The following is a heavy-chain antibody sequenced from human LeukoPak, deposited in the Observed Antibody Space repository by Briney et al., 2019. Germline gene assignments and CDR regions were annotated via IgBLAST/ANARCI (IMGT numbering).Heavy chain of an antibody. V-gene: IGHV3-30*18. CDR3: AKGRYCSSTSCGYYGMDV. J-gene: IGHJ6*04. Sequence: GRSLRLSCAASGFTFDDYAMHWVRQAQGKGLEWVAVISYDGSNKYYADSVKGRFTISRDNSKNTLYLQMNSLRAEDTAVYYCAKGRYCSSTSCGYYGMDVWGKGTTVTVSS. D-gene: IGHD2-2*01. CDR1: GFTFDDYA. CDR2: ISYDGSNK.